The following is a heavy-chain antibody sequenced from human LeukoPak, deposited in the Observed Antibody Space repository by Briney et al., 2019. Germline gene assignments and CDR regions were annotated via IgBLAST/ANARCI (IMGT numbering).Heavy chain of an antibody. CDR1: ELTFKNAW. V-gene: IGHV3-15*01. D-gene: IGHD1-1*01. Sequence: PGGSLRLSCAASELTFKNAWMNWVRQAPGKGLEWVGRIRSKTDGGTTDCAAPVRGRFTISRDDSKNMLYLQVNSLKTEDTAVYYCSTGLIPTTGYYWGQGTLVAVSS. CDR3: STGLIPTTGYY. J-gene: IGHJ4*02. CDR2: IRSKTDGGTT.